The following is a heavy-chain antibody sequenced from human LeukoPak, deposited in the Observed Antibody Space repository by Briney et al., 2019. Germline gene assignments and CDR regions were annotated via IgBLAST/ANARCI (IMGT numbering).Heavy chain of an antibody. J-gene: IGHJ4*02. CDR3: ASLTPKRIAAAGTGFDY. V-gene: IGHV4-38-2*02. CDR1: GYSISSGYY. D-gene: IGHD6-13*01. CDR2: IYHSGST. Sequence: ETLSLTCTVSGYSISSGYYWGWIRQPPGKGLEWIGSIYHSGSTYYNPSLKSRVTISVDTSKNQFSLKLSSVTAADTAVYYCASLTPKRIAAAGTGFDYWGQGTLVTVSS.